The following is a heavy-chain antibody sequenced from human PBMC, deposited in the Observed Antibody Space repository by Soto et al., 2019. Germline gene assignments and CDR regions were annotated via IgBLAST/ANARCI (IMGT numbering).Heavy chain of an antibody. J-gene: IGHJ4*02. CDR3: ARLNFSDDLVAIYFDY. CDR2: IFSNDEK. CDR1: GFSLSYGRMG. Sequence: QGTLKEAGPVLVKPTETLTLTCTVSGFSLSYGRMGVSWIRQPPGKALEWLAHIFSNDEKSYSTSLKSRLTISKDTSKSQVVLTMTNMDPVDTATYYCARLNFSDDLVAIYFDYWGQGTLVTVSS. D-gene: IGHD5-12*01. V-gene: IGHV2-26*01.